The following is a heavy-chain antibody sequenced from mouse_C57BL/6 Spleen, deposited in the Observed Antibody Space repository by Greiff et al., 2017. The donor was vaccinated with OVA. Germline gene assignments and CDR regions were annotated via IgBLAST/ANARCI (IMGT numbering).Heavy chain of an antibody. Sequence: EVKLMESGGGLVQPGGSLSLSCAASGFTFTDYYMSWVRQPPGKALEWLGFIRNKANGYTTEYSASVKGRFTISRDNSQSILYLQMNALRAEDSATYYCARYIGGSSWYFDVWGTGTTVTVSS. D-gene: IGHD1-1*01. CDR2: IRNKANGYTT. J-gene: IGHJ1*03. CDR1: GFTFTDYY. V-gene: IGHV7-3*01. CDR3: ARYIGGSSWYFDV.